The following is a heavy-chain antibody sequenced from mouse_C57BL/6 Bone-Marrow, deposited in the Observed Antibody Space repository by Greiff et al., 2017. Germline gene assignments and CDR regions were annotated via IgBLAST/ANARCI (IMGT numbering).Heavy chain of an antibody. CDR3: ARHDYYGSSYYFDY. V-gene: IGHV1-59*01. CDR1: GYTFTSYW. CDR2: IDPSDSYT. D-gene: IGHD1-1*01. J-gene: IGHJ2*01. Sequence: QVQLQQPGAELVRPGTSVKLSCKASGYTFTSYWMHWVKQRPGQGLEWIGVIDPSDSYTNYNQKFKGKATLTVDTSSSTAYMQLSSLTSEDSAVYYCARHDYYGSSYYFDYWGQGTTLTVSS.